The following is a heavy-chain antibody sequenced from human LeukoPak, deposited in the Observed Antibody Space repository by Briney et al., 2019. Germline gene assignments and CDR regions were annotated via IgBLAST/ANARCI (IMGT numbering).Heavy chain of an antibody. D-gene: IGHD2/OR15-2a*01. J-gene: IGHJ4*02. Sequence: GSLRLSCAASGFTFSSYWMSWVRQPPGKGLEWIGSSFYSGSTYYNPSLKSRVTISVDTSKNQFSLRLSSVTAADTAVYYCATQILLCHYFWGQGTLVTVSS. CDR3: ATQILLCHYF. CDR2: SFYSGST. V-gene: IGHV4-59*05. CDR1: GFTFSSYW.